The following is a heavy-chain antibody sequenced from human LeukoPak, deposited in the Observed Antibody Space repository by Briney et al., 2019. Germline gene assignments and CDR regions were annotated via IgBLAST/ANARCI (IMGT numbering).Heavy chain of an antibody. CDR1: GGSISSYY. CDR3: ARGETIAAAGRMRAFDI. D-gene: IGHD6-13*01. CDR2: IYTSGST. J-gene: IGHJ3*02. V-gene: IGHV4-4*07. Sequence: SETLSLTCTVSGGSISSYYWSWIRQPAGKGLEWIGRIYTSGSTNYNPSLKSRVTMSVDTSKNQFSLKLSSVTAADTAVYYCARGETIAAAGRMRAFDIWGQGTMVTVSS.